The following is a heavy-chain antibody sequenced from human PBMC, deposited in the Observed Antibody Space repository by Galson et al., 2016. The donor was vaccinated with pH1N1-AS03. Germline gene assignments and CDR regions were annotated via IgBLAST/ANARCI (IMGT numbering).Heavy chain of an antibody. D-gene: IGHD7-27*01. CDR2: INHSGST. J-gene: IGHJ5*02. CDR1: GGSFSGYS. CDR3: ARRANWGFAGRQNWFDP. Sequence: TLSLTCAVYGGSFSGYSCSWIRQPPGEGLEWIGEINHSGSTNYNPSLKSRVTMSVDMAKNLISLNMTSVTAADTAVYYCARRANWGFAGRQNWFDPWGQGTLVTVSS. V-gene: IGHV4-34*01.